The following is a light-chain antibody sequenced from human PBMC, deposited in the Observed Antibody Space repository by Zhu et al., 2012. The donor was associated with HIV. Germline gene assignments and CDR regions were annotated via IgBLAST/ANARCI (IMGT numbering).Light chain of an antibody. CDR1: QTVSTN. V-gene: IGKV3-15*01. CDR3: QQYNSWPYT. J-gene: IGKJ2*01. CDR2: GAS. Sequence: IVLTQSPATLSVSPGERATLSCRASQTVSTNLAWYQQKPGQAPRLLIYGASTRATDIPAKFSGSGSGTGFTLTISSLQSEDFAVYYCQQYNSWPYTFGQGTKVEIK.